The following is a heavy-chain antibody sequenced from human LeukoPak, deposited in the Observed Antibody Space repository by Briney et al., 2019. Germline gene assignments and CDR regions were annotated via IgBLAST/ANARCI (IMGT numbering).Heavy chain of an antibody. CDR2: IYSDGST. CDR3: ARDGCGGDCYLGAFDI. CDR1: GFTVSSNY. V-gene: IGHV3-53*01. Sequence: PGGSLRLSCAASGFTVSSNYVSWVRQAPGKGLEWVSVIYSDGSTYYADSVKGRFTISRDNSKNTLHLQMNSLRAQDTAVYYCARDGCGGDCYLGAFDIWGQGTMVIVSS. D-gene: IGHD2-21*02. J-gene: IGHJ3*02.